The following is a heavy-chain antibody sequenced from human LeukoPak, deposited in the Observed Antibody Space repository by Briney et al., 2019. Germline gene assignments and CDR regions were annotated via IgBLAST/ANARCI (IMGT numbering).Heavy chain of an antibody. CDR3: ARDADGTDLHYYHMDV. CDR1: GGSITSANW. V-gene: IGHV4-4*02. J-gene: IGHJ6*03. CDR2: IYHTGNA. Sequence: SGTLSLTCAVSGGSITSANWWSWVRQSPGKGLQWIGGIYHTGNANYNPSLQSRVIISLDRSKNQFSLRLNSVTAADTAVYFCARDADGTDLHYYHMDVWGKGTTVTVSS. D-gene: IGHD3/OR15-3a*01.